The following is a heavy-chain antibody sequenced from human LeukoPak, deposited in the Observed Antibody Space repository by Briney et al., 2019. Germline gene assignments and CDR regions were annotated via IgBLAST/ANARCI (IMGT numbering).Heavy chain of an antibody. CDR2: IKQDGSEK. J-gene: IGHJ6*04. CDR3: ARDLRRQLWLPLGMDV. Sequence: PGGSLRLSCAASGFTFSSYWMSWVRQAPGKGLEWVANIKQDGSEKYYVDSVKGRFTISRDNAKNSLYLQMNSLRAEDTAVYYCARDLRRQLWLPLGMDVWGKGTTVTVSS. D-gene: IGHD5-18*01. V-gene: IGHV3-7*01. CDR1: GFTFSSYW.